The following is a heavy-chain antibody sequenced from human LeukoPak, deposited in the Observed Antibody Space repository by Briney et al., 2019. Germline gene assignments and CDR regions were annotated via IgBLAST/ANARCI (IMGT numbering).Heavy chain of an antibody. D-gene: IGHD6-25*01. J-gene: IGHJ4*02. CDR1: GYSFTIYW. CDR2: IYPSDSDT. CDR3: ARGRRAASGPSTLFDY. Sequence: GESLKISCKGSGYSFTIYWIGWVRQMPGKGLEWMGIIYPSDSDTRYSPSFQGQVTISADRSISTAYLQWSSLKASDTAMYYCARGRRAASGPSTLFDYWGQGTLVTVSS. V-gene: IGHV5-51*01.